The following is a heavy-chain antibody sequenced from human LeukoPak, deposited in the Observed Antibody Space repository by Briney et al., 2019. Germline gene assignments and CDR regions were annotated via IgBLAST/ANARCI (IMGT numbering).Heavy chain of an antibody. D-gene: IGHD4-17*01. CDR3: ARDRGYGDYVGAFDI. CDR2: ISSSSSTI. Sequence: GGSLRLSCAASGFTFSSYSMNWVRQAPGKGLEWVSHISSSSSTICYADSVKGRFTISRDNAKNSLYLQMNSLRDEDTAVYYCARDRGYGDYVGAFDIWGQGTMVTVSS. CDR1: GFTFSSYS. J-gene: IGHJ3*02. V-gene: IGHV3-48*02.